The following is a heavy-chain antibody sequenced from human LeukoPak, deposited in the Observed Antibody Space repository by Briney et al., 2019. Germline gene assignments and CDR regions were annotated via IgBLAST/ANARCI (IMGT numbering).Heavy chain of an antibody. D-gene: IGHD5-24*01. V-gene: IGHV4-4*02. CDR2: IHHSGST. CDR3: ARDEDGYNYGFDP. CDR1: GCSISSSNW. J-gene: IGHJ5*02. Sequence: SGTLSLTCGVSGCSISSSNWWSWVRQPPGKGLEWIGEIHHSGSTNYNPSLKSRVTMSVDKSKNQFSLQLNSVTPEDTAVYYCARDEDGYNYGFDPWGQGTLVTVSS.